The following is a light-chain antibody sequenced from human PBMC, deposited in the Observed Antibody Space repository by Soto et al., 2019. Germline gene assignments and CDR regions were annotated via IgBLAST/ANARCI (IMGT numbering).Light chain of an antibody. Sequence: IVLTQSPATLSVSPGGRATLSCWASQTLDSMVAWYQQKSGQAPRLLIYSASARATGVPARFSGYGSGTDFTLTISRLQSEDLGVYYCQQYKDWPTTFGQGTKVEV. CDR3: QQYKDWPTT. V-gene: IGKV3-15*01. J-gene: IGKJ1*01. CDR1: QTLDSM. CDR2: SAS.